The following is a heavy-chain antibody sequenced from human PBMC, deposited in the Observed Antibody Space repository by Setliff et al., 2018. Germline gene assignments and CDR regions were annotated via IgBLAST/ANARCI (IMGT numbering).Heavy chain of an antibody. CDR1: GYTFTNYY. D-gene: IGHD2-2*01. CDR3: ARGGSPDCSTAGCRYGDYVY. Sequence: ASVKVSCKASGYTFTNYYINWVRQAPGQGLEWMGIINPRAGTTSYAQKLQGRVTMTRDTSTNTVYMELSSPRSEDTAVYYCARGGSPDCSTAGCRYGDYVYWGQGTQVTVSS. CDR2: INPRAGTT. V-gene: IGHV1-46*03. J-gene: IGHJ4*02.